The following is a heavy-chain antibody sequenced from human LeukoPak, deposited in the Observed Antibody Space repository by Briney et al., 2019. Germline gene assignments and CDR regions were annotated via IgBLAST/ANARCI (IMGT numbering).Heavy chain of an antibody. J-gene: IGHJ4*02. CDR3: ARHAQWLVDY. CDR2: IYYSGST. V-gene: IGHV4-39*01. CDR1: GGSISSSSYY. D-gene: IGHD6-19*01. Sequence: SETLSLTCTVSGGSISSSSYYWGWIRQPPGKGLEWIGSIYYSGSTYYNPSLKSRVTISVDASKNQFSLKLSSATAADTAVYYCARHAQWLVDYWGQGTLVTVSS.